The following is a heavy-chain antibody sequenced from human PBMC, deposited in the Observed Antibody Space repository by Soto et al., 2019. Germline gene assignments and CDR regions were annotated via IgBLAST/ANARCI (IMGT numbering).Heavy chain of an antibody. J-gene: IGHJ4*02. Sequence: SVKVSCKASGGTFSSYAISWVRQAPGQGLEWMGGIIPIFGTANYAQKFQGRVTITADESTSTAYMELSSLRSEDTAVYYCARETSSGWYKRSFDYWGQGTLVTVSS. CDR3: ARETSSGWYKRSFDY. CDR2: IIPIFGTA. D-gene: IGHD6-19*01. CDR1: GGTFSSYA. V-gene: IGHV1-69*13.